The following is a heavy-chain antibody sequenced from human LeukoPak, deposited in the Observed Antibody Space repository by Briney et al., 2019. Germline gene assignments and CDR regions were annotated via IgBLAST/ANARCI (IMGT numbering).Heavy chain of an antibody. CDR3: ARGSESPSSNILVLAATAFDS. D-gene: IGHD2-15*01. CDR2: INPRGGNT. Sequence: ASVKVSCKASGYTFTSYYMHWVRQAPGQGLEWMGIINPRGGNTNYAQKFQGRVTMTRDMSTTTVYMELSSLRSEDSAVFYCARGSESPSSNILVLAATAFDSWGQGTLVTVSS. CDR1: GYTFTSYY. J-gene: IGHJ5*01. V-gene: IGHV1-46*01.